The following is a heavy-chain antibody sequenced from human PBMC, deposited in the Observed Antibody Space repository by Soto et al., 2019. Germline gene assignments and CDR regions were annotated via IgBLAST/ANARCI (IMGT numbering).Heavy chain of an antibody. V-gene: IGHV3-23*01. J-gene: IGHJ5*02. CDR2: IHGSGAGT. D-gene: IGHD7-27*01. Sequence: EVQLLESGGGLVQPGGSLRLSCAASGFTFSNSAMSWVRQAPGKGLERVSFIHGSGAGTYYADSVNGRFTVSIDDSKESLYLQMSSLTVENTAVYYFAKDAVAPNGGGDWFDPWGQGTLVTVSS. CDR3: AKDAVAPNGGGDWFDP. CDR1: GFTFSNSA.